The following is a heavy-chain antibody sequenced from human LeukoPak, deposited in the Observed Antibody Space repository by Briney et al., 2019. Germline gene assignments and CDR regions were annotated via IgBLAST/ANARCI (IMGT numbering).Heavy chain of an antibody. D-gene: IGHD5-18*01. CDR3: ARVCTGGYSYGYHPNWFDP. CDR1: GESFSGYY. V-gene: IGHV4-34*01. Sequence: SETLSLTCAVYGESFSGYYWSWIRQPPGKGREWIGEINHSGSTNYNPSLKSRVTISVDTSKNQFSLKLSSVTAADTAVYYCARVCTGGYSYGYHPNWFDPWGQGTLVTVSS. CDR2: INHSGST. J-gene: IGHJ5*02.